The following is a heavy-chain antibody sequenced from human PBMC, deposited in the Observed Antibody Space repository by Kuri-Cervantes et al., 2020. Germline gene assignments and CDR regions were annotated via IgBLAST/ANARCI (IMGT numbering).Heavy chain of an antibody. CDR1: GFTFSSCA. J-gene: IGHJ4*02. CDR2: ISGSGGST. CDR3: AKTAGYSSGWSNFDY. V-gene: IGHV3-23*01. D-gene: IGHD6-19*01. Sequence: ETLSLTCAASGFTFSSCAMSWVRQAPGKGLEWVSAISGSGGSTYYADSVKGRFTISRDNSKNTLYLQMNSLRAEDTAVYYCAKTAGYSSGWSNFDYWGQGTLVTVSS.